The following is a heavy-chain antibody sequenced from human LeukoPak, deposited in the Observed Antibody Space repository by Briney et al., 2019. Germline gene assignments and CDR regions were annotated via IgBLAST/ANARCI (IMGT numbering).Heavy chain of an antibody. CDR2: IYYSENT. V-gene: IGHV4-39*01. Sequence: SETLSLTCTVSGVSISSSNSYWGWIRQPPGKGLEWIGSIYYSENTYYNPSLKSRVTISIDTSNNQFYLKLSSLTAADTAVYYCARRDDSSGYHKIFDYWGQGTLVTVSS. J-gene: IGHJ4*02. CDR1: GVSISSSNSY. CDR3: ARRDDSSGYHKIFDY. D-gene: IGHD3-22*01.